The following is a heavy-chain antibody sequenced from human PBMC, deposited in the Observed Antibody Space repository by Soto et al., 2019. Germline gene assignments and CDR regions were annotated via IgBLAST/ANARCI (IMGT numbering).Heavy chain of an antibody. Sequence: QLQLQESGPGLVKPSETLSLTCTVSGGSISSSSYYWGWIRQPPGKGLEWIGSIYYSGSTYYNPSLKSRVTISVDTSKNQFSLKLSCVTAADTAVYYCASQVTTVSDYYYYYYYMDVWGKGTTVTVSS. V-gene: IGHV4-39*01. D-gene: IGHD4-17*01. CDR1: GGSISSSSYY. CDR2: IYYSGST. CDR3: ASQVTTVSDYYYYYYYMDV. J-gene: IGHJ6*03.